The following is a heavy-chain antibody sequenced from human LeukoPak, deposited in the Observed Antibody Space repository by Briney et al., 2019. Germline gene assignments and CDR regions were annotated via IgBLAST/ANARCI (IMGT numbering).Heavy chain of an antibody. CDR2: IYHSGST. J-gene: IGHJ4*02. V-gene: IGHV4-38-2*02. Sequence: PSEALSLTCTVSGYSISRGYSWGWIRQPPGKGLEWIGNIYHSGSTNYNPSLKSRVTISVDTSKNQFSLKLSSLTAADTAVYYCARVKQAAFDYWGQGTLVTVSS. D-gene: IGHD6-13*01. CDR3: ARVKQAAFDY. CDR1: GYSISRGYS.